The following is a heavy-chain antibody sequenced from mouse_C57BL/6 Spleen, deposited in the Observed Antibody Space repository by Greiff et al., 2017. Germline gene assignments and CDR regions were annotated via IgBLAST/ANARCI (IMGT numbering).Heavy chain of an antibody. V-gene: IGHV1-69*01. CDR3: ARGETAQATAWFAY. CDR1: GYTFTSYW. J-gene: IGHJ3*01. Sequence: VKLQQPGAELVMPGASVKLSCKASGYTFTSYWMHWVKQRPGQGLEWIGEIDPSDSYTNYNQKFKGKSTLTVDKSSSTAYMQLSSLTSEDSAVYYCARGETAQATAWFAYWGQGTLVTVSA. CDR2: IDPSDSYT. D-gene: IGHD3-2*02.